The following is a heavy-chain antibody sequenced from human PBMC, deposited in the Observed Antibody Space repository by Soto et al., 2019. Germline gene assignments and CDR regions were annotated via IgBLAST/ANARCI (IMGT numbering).Heavy chain of an antibody. V-gene: IGHV1-69*02. CDR3: ASRAGRFGELSFDY. Sequence: QVQLVQSGAEVKKPGSSVKVSCKASGGTFSSYTISWVRQAPGQGLEWMGRIIPILGIANYEQKFQGRVTITADKSTSTAYMELSSLRSEDTAVYYCASRAGRFGELSFDYWGQGTLVTVSS. J-gene: IGHJ4*02. CDR1: GGTFSSYT. D-gene: IGHD3-10*01. CDR2: IIPILGIA.